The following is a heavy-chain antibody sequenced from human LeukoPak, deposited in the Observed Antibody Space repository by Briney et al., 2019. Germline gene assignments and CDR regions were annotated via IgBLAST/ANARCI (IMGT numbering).Heavy chain of an antibody. CDR2: IYYSGST. CDR1: GGSISTGDFY. Sequence: SETLSLTCTVSGGSISTGDFYWAWLRQPPGTRLEWIGSIYYSGSTYYNPSLTSRITISVSTSKNQFSLKVNSVTAADTAVYYCVRLGSASWFFDYWGQGTLVTVSS. CDR3: VRLGSASWFFDY. J-gene: IGHJ4*02. D-gene: IGHD6-13*01. V-gene: IGHV4-39*01.